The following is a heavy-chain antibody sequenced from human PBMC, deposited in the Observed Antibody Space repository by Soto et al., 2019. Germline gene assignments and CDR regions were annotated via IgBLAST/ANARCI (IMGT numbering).Heavy chain of an antibody. CDR1: GCSISSYY. Sequence: SETLSLTCTVSGCSISSYYWSWIRQPPGKGLEWIGYFYYSGSTNYNPSLKSRVTISVDTSKNQFSLKLSSVTAADTAVYYCAREFSTVTNYGMDVWGQGTTVTVSS. CDR3: AREFSTVTNYGMDV. V-gene: IGHV4-59*01. J-gene: IGHJ6*02. CDR2: FYYSGST. D-gene: IGHD4-17*01.